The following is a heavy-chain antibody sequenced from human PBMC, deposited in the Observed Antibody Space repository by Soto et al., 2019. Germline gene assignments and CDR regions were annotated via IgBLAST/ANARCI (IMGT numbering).Heavy chain of an antibody. CDR1: GYIFTSSG. V-gene: IGHV1-18*01. D-gene: IGHD3-10*01. J-gene: IGHJ5*02. CDR2: INVHNGNT. Sequence: ASVKVCCKASGYIFTSSGITWVRQAPGQGLEWMGWINVHNGNTVYAQKFQGRATMTTDTSTSTAYMEVRSLRSDDTAVYYCAGDLPWGSGSPVVENWLDPWGQGTLVTVSS. CDR3: AGDLPWGSGSPVVENWLDP.